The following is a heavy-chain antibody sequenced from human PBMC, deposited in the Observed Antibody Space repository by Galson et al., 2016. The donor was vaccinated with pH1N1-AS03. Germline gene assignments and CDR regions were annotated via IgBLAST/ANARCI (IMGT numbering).Heavy chain of an antibody. CDR2: IIPLIDIR. J-gene: IGHJ4*02. D-gene: IGHD3-10*01. V-gene: IGHV1-69*04. CDR1: GGTFKNSA. CDR3: ATDLFAYGPQSYLDN. Sequence: SVKVSCKASGGTFKNSAINWVRQAPGQGLEWMGRIIPLIDIRTYAQTFQDRVTITADKSTDTAYMELRSLRSDDTAVYFCATDLFAYGPQSYLDNWGQGTLVTVSS.